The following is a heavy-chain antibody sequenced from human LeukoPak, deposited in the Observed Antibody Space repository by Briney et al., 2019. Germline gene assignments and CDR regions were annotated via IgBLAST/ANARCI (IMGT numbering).Heavy chain of an antibody. CDR1: GFTFSSYS. Sequence: GGSLRLSCAASGFTFSSYSMNWVRQAPGKGLEWVSSISSSGSYIYYADSVKGRFTISRDNAKNSLYLRMNSLRAEDTAVYYCARDLGYYDSSGYSYFDYWGQGALVTVSS. CDR2: ISSSGSYI. CDR3: ARDLGYYDSSGYSYFDY. D-gene: IGHD3-22*01. J-gene: IGHJ4*02. V-gene: IGHV3-21*01.